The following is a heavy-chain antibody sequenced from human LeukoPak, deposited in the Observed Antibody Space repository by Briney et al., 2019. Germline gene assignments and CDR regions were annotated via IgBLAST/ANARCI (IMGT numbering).Heavy chain of an antibody. J-gene: IGHJ4*02. CDR3: AKDGCSPGYSDY. V-gene: IGHV3-66*01. Sequence: GGSLRLSCAASRFTVSNNYMSWVRQAPGKGLEWVSVIYGGGSAYYPDSVKGRFTISRDNSRNTLYLQMSSLRAEDTAVYYCAKDGCSPGYSDYWGQGTLVTVSS. D-gene: IGHD5-18*01. CDR2: IYGGGSA. CDR1: RFTVSNNY.